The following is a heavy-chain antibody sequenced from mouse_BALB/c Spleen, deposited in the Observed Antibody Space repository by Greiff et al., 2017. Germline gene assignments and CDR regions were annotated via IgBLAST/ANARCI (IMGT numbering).Heavy chain of an antibody. D-gene: IGHD2-1*01. V-gene: IGHV1-87*01. Sequence: VQLQQSGAELARPGASVKLSCKASGYTFTSYWMQWVKQRPGQGLEWIGAIYPGDGDTRYTQKFKGKATLTADRSSSTAYMQLSSLASEDSAVYYCARHGNYTFDYWGQGTTLTVSS. J-gene: IGHJ2*01. CDR3: ARHGNYTFDY. CDR2: IYPGDGDT. CDR1: GYTFTSYW.